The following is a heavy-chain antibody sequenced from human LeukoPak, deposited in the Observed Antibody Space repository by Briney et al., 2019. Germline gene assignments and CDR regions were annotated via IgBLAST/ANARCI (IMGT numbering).Heavy chain of an antibody. J-gene: IGHJ4*01. Sequence: SGGSLRLSCAVSRITLSNYGMSWVRQAPGKGLEWVAGISDSGGSTKYADSVKGRFTISRDNPKNTLYLQMNSLRVEDTAVYFCAKRGVVIRVILVGFHKQAYYFDSWGQGALVTVSS. CDR3: AKRGVVIRVILVGFHKQAYYFDS. V-gene: IGHV3-23*01. CDR2: ISDSGGST. CDR1: RITLSNYG. D-gene: IGHD3-22*01.